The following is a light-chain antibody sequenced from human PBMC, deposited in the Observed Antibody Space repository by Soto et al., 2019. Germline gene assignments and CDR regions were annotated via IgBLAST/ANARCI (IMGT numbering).Light chain of an antibody. J-gene: IGKJ1*01. CDR2: DAS. Sequence: EIVLTQSPGTLSLSPGERGTLSCRASETVSSNFLAWYQQKPGQAPRLLIFDASTRATGIPDRFTGSGSGTDFTLTISRLEPEDFAVYYCQQRSDWPWTFGQGTKVDI. CDR1: ETVSSNF. V-gene: IGKV3D-20*02. CDR3: QQRSDWPWT.